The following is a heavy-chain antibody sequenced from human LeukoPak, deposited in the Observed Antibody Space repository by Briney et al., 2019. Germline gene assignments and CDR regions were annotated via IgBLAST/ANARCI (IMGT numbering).Heavy chain of an antibody. Sequence: GGSLRLSCAASGFTFSSYAMHWVRQAPGKGLEWVAVISYDGSNKYYADSVKGRFTISRDNSKNTLYLQMNSLRAEDAAVYYCARSPIGYCSSTSCYRFDYWGQGTLVTVSS. J-gene: IGHJ4*02. V-gene: IGHV3-30-3*01. CDR3: ARSPIGYCSSTSCYRFDY. CDR2: ISYDGSNK. CDR1: GFTFSSYA. D-gene: IGHD2-2*01.